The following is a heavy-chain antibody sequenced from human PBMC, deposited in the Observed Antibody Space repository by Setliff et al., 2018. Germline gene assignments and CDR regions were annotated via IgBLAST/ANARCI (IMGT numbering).Heavy chain of an antibody. CDR3: ARQVVGARIDYYYMDV. CDR2: IYYSGST. J-gene: IGHJ6*03. Sequence: PSETLSLTCTDSGGSISSYYWSWIRQPPGKGLEWIGYIYYSGSTYYNPSLKSRVTISVDTSKNQFSLKLSSVTAADTAVYYCARQVVGARIDYYYMDVWG. V-gene: IGHV4-59*04. CDR1: GGSISSYY. D-gene: IGHD1-26*01.